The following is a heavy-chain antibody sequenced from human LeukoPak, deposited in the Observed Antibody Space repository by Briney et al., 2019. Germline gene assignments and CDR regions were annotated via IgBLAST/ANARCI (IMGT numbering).Heavy chain of an antibody. CDR2: IYYSGST. J-gene: IGHJ4*02. D-gene: IGHD3-22*01. Sequence: SETLSLTCTVSGGSISSYYWSWIRQPPGKGLEWIGYIYYSGSTNYNPSLKSRVTISVDTSKNQISLKLSSVTAADTAVYYCASQTYYYDSSGSWGQGTLVTVSS. V-gene: IGHV4-59*08. CDR1: GGSISSYY. CDR3: ASQTYYYDSSGS.